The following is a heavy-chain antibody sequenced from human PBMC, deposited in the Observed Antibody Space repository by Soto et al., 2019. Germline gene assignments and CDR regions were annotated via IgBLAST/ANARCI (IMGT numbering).Heavy chain of an antibody. J-gene: IGHJ5*02. CDR1: GGTFSSYT. CDR3: ARDTGGGNYIWFDP. V-gene: IGHV1-69*04. D-gene: IGHD1-7*01. CDR2: IIPILGIA. Sequence: GASVKVSCKASGGTFSSYTISWVRQAPGQGLEWMGRIIPILGIANYAQKFQGRVTITADKSTSTAYMELSSLRSEDTAVYYCARDTGGGNYIWFDPWGQGTLVTVSS.